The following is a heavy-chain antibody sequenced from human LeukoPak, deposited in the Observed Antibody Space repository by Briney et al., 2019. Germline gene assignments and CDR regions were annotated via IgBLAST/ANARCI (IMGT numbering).Heavy chain of an antibody. CDR1: GFTFSSYG. CDR2: IRYDGSNK. J-gene: IGHJ3*02. D-gene: IGHD3-22*01. V-gene: IGHV3-30*02. Sequence: GGSLRLSCAASGFTFSSYGMHWVRQAPGKGLEWVAFIRYDGSNKYYADSVKGRFTISRDNSKNTLYLQMNSLRAEDTAVYFCAGHYDSSGYRVDVFDIWGQGTMVTVSS. CDR3: AGHYDSSGYRVDVFDI.